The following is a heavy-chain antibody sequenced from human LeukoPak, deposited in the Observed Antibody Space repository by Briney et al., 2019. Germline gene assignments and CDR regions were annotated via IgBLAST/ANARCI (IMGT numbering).Heavy chain of an antibody. D-gene: IGHD3-16*01. V-gene: IGHV4-59*12. J-gene: IGHJ3*02. Sequence: SETLSLTCTVSGGSISSYYWSWIRQPPGKGLEWIGNIYYSGSTNYNPSLKSRVTISVDTSNIQFSLKLSSVTAVDTAVYYCARRFPVLDAFDIWGQGTMVTVSS. CDR3: ARRFPVLDAFDI. CDR2: IYYSGST. CDR1: GGSISSYY.